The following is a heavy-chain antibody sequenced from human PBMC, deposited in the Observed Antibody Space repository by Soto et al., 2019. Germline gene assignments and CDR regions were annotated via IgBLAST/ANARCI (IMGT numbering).Heavy chain of an antibody. CDR1: GFTFSSYS. J-gene: IGHJ4*02. V-gene: IGHV3-21*01. CDR3: ARVYGDYLLYFDY. D-gene: IGHD4-17*01. Sequence: EVQLVESGGGLVKPGGSLRLSCAASGFTFSSYSMNWVRQAPGKGLEWVSSISSSSSYIYYADSVKGRFTISRDNAKNSLYLQMNSLRAEDTAVYYCARVYGDYLLYFDYWGQGTLVTVSS. CDR2: ISSSSSYI.